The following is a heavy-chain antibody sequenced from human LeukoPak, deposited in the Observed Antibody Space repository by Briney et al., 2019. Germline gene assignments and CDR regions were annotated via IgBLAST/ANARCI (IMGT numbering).Heavy chain of an antibody. Sequence: PGGSLRLSCAASGFTFDDYTMHWVRHTPGKGLEWISLINWDGGKTYYADSMKGRFTISRDNSRNSLYPQMNSLRTEDTALYYCAKGGRYDFWSNYNPYYFDYWGQGTLVTVSS. V-gene: IGHV3-43*01. D-gene: IGHD3-3*01. J-gene: IGHJ4*02. CDR3: AKGGRYDFWSNYNPYYFDY. CDR1: GFTFDDYT. CDR2: INWDGGKT.